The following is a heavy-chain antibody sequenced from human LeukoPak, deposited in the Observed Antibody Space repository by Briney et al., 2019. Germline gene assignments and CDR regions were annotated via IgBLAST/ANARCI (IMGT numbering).Heavy chain of an antibody. V-gene: IGHV3-74*01. D-gene: IGHD4-23*01. Sequence: PGGSLRLSCAASGFTFSSYWMHWVRQAPGKGLVWVSRINSDGSSTSYADSVKGRFTISRDNAKNTLYLQMNSLRAEDTAVYYCARGNGGNFYYYYYMDVWGKGTTVTISS. CDR3: ARGNGGNFYYYYYMDV. CDR2: INSDGSST. J-gene: IGHJ6*03. CDR1: GFTFSSYW.